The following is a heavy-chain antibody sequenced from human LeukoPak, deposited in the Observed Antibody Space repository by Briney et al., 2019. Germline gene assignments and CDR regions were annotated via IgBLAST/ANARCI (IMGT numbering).Heavy chain of an antibody. D-gene: IGHD3-10*01. CDR3: ARGTYYYGSGSYPFDY. J-gene: IGHJ4*02. V-gene: IGHV4-4*07. CDR1: GGSISSYY. CDR2: IYTSGST. Sequence: PSETLSLTCTVSGGSISSYYWNWIRQPAGKGLEWIGRIYTSGSTNYNPSLKSRVTMSVDTSKNQFSLKLSSVTAADTAVYYCARGTYYYGSGSYPFDYWGQGTLVTVSA.